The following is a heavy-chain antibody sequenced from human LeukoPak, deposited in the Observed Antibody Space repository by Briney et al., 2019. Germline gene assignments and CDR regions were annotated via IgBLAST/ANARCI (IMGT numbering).Heavy chain of an antibody. D-gene: IGHD2-21*02. J-gene: IGHJ4*02. CDR1: GFTFSGHA. Sequence: GGSLRLSCGASGFTFSGHAMNWVRQRPGKGLQWVSGIDGSGSLTFYADFVKGRFTISRDNSENRLYLQMNSLRAEDTALYYCARVSTVTANFDYWGQGSLVTVSS. CDR2: IDGSGSLT. CDR3: ARVSTVTANFDY. V-gene: IGHV3-23*05.